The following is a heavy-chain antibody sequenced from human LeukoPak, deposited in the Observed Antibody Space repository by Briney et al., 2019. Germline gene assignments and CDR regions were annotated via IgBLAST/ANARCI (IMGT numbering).Heavy chain of an antibody. CDR1: GFTFSSYG. Sequence: QPGGSLRLSCAASGFTFSSYGMHWVRQAPGKGLEWVTFIRYDGSNKFYADSVKGRFTISRDNSKNTLYLQMNNLRVEDTAVYYCARESTYYVWGSYPGPIDYWGQGTLVTVSS. V-gene: IGHV3-30*02. CDR2: IRYDGSNK. J-gene: IGHJ4*02. D-gene: IGHD3-16*02. CDR3: ARESTYYVWGSYPGPIDY.